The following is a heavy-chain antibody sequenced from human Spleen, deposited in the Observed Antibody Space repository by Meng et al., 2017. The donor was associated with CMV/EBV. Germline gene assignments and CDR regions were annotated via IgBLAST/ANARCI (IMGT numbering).Heavy chain of an antibody. D-gene: IGHD5-18*01. CDR3: ARAEGWYSYGYHFDY. CDR1: GYTFINYG. V-gene: IGHV1-18*01. Sequence: ASVKVSCKASGYTFINYGVTWVRQAPGQGLEWMGWISGHNGNAKYAQTFQGRVTMTTDTSTSTAYMELRSLRSDDTAVYYCARAEGWYSYGYHFDYWGQGTLVTVSS. CDR2: ISGHNGNA. J-gene: IGHJ4*02.